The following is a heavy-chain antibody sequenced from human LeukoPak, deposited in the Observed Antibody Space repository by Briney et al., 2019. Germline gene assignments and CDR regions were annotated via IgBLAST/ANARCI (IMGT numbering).Heavy chain of an antibody. CDR3: VRIATVTTPDY. CDR2: INPDGTTT. V-gene: IGHV3-74*01. D-gene: IGHD4-17*01. Sequence: GGSLRLSCAASGFTFSSYWMHWASHPLGKGLVWVSRINPDGTTTNYADSVKGRFTISRDNAKNTLYLQMNSLTVEDTALYYCVRIATVTTPDYWGQGTLVTVAS. J-gene: IGHJ4*02. CDR1: GFTFSSYW.